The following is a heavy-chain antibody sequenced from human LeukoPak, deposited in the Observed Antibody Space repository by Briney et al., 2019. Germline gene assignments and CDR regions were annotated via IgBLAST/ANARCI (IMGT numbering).Heavy chain of an antibody. CDR3: AKRRWTGTIVLLVPPLFDY. Sequence: PGGSLRLSCAASGFTFSSYAMSWVRQAPGKGLEWVSAISGSGGSTYYADSVKGRFTISRDNSKNTLYLQMNSLRAEDTAVYYCAKRRWTGTIVLLVPPLFDYWGQGTLVTVSS. J-gene: IGHJ4*02. V-gene: IGHV3-23*01. CDR2: ISGSGGST. D-gene: IGHD1-7*01. CDR1: GFTFSSYA.